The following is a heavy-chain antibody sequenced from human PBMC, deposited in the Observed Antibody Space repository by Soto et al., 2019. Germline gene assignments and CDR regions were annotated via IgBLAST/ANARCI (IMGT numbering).Heavy chain of an antibody. CDR1: GFTFSSYS. J-gene: IGHJ4*02. CDR2: ISSTSSYI. Sequence: EVQLVESGGGLVKPGGSLRLPFAASGFTFSSYSMNWVRQAPGKGLEWVSSISSTSSYIYYADSLRGQFTISRDNAKNSLYLQLNSLRAEDTAVYYCARDPSYFDFWGQGTLVTVSS. V-gene: IGHV3-21*02. CDR3: ARDPSYFDF.